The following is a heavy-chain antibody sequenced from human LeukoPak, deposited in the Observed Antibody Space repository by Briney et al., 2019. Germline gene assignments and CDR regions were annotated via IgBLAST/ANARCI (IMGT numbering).Heavy chain of an antibody. CDR1: GGSFSGYY. V-gene: IGHV4-34*01. J-gene: IGHJ4*02. CDR2: INHSGST. Sequence: SETLSLTCAVYGGSFSGYYWSWIRQPPGKGLEWIGEINHSGSTNYNPSLKSRVTISVDTSKNQFSLKLSSVTATDTAVYYCARGSVDTAMGDFDYWGQGTLVTVSS. D-gene: IGHD5-18*01. CDR3: ARGSVDTAMGDFDY.